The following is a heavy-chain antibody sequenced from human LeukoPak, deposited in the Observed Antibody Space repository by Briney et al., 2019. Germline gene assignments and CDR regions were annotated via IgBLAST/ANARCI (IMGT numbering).Heavy chain of an antibody. CDR2: IRSKAYGGTT. V-gene: IGHV3-49*03. J-gene: IGHJ6*02. CDR3: TRYAPGYSSSWFHFYYYYGMDV. D-gene: IGHD6-13*01. CDR1: GFTFGDYA. Sequence: GGSLRLSCTASGFTFGDYAMSWFRQAPGKGLEWVGFIRSKAYGGTTEYAASVKGRFTISRDDSKSIAYLQMNSLKTEDTAVYYCTRYAPGYSSSWFHFYYYYGMDVWGQGTTVTVSS.